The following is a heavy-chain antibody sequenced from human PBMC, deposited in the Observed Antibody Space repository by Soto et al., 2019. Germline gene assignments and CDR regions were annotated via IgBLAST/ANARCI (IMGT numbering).Heavy chain of an antibody. CDR1: GGSISSGDYY. CDR2: IYYSGTT. D-gene: IGHD3-22*01. V-gene: IGHV4-30-4*01. CDR3: ARLGDYYQSLET. Sequence: SETLSLTCTVSGGSISSGDYYWSWIRQPPGKGLEWIGYIYYSGTTSYNPSLKSRVTISVDTSKNQFSLKLSSVIAADTAIYYCARLGDYYQSLETWGHGTLVTVSS. J-gene: IGHJ5*01.